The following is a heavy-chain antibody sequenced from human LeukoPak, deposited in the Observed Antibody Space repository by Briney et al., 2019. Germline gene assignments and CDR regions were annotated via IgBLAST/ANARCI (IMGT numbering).Heavy chain of an antibody. V-gene: IGHV3-30*03. CDR2: IPYDGSNK. J-gene: IGHJ4*02. Sequence: GGSLRLSCAASGFTFSSYGMHWVRQAPGKGLEWGAVIPYDGSNKYYADSVKGRFTISRDNSKTTLYLQMNSLRAEDTALYYCATQVISGYYPEKIDYWGQGTLVTVSS. CDR3: ATQVISGYYPEKIDY. CDR1: GFTFSSYG. D-gene: IGHD3-22*01.